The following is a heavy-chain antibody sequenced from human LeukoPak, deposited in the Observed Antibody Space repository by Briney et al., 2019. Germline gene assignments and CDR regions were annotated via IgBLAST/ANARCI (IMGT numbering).Heavy chain of an antibody. J-gene: IGHJ4*02. CDR1: GGSFSSYY. D-gene: IGHD2-2*01. Sequence: SETLSLTCAVYGGSFSSYYWSWIRQPPGKGLEWIGEINDSGSTNYNPSLKSRVTISVDTSKNQFSLKLSSVTAADTAVYYCARGQGCSSTSCYWFYYWGQGTLVTVSS. V-gene: IGHV4-34*01. CDR2: INDSGST. CDR3: ARGQGCSSTSCYWFYY.